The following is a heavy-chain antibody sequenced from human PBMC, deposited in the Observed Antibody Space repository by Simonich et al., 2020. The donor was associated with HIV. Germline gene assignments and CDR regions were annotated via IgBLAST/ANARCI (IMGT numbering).Heavy chain of an antibody. D-gene: IGHD3-10*01. J-gene: IGHJ4*02. CDR2: RSYVGRT. V-gene: IGHV4-39*01. CDR3: ARHRETMVRGLVSYFDY. CDR1: GGSISSSSYY. Sequence: QLHLQESGPGLVKPSETLSLTCTVSGGSISSSSYYWGWIRQPPGKGLEWIGSRSYVGRTYYTPSLKERVTISVDTSKTQFSLNLSSATATDTAVYYCARHRETMVRGLVSYFDYWGQGTLVTVSS.